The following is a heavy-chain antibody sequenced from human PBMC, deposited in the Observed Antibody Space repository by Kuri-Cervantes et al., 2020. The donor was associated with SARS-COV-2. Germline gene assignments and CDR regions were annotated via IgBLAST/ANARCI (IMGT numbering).Heavy chain of an antibody. CDR3: ARGRDYDFWSGYPPVLYAFDI. Sequence: ASVKVSCKASGYTFSSYGISWVRQAPGQGLEWMGWISTYNGNTNYAQKLQGRVTMTTDTATSTAYMDLRSLRSDDTAVYYCARGRDYDFWSGYPPVLYAFDIWGQGTMVTVSS. CDR1: GYTFSSYG. J-gene: IGHJ3*02. D-gene: IGHD3-3*01. CDR2: ISTYNGNT. V-gene: IGHV1-18*01.